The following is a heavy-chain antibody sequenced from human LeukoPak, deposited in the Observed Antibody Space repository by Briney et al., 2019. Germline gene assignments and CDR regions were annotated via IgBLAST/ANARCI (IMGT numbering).Heavy chain of an antibody. CDR1: GGSISSYY. CDR2: IYYSGSRST. D-gene: IGHD3-16*02. CDR3: ASLSNWFDP. V-gene: IGHV4-59*01. J-gene: IGHJ5*02. Sequence: PSETLSLTCTVSGGSISSYYWSWIRQPPGKGLEWMGYIYYSGSRSTNYNLSLKSRVTISVATYKNQLSLKLSSVTAADTAVYYCASLSNWFDPWGQGTLVTVSS.